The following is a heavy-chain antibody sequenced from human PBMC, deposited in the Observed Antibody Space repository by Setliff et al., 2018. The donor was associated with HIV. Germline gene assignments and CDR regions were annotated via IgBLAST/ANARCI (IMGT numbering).Heavy chain of an antibody. CDR2: IFYSGST. J-gene: IGHJ4*02. Sequence: SETLSLTCTVSGGSISGYCWSWIRQPPGKGLEWIGYIFYSGSTNYNPSLKSRVTISVDTSKNQFSLKLSSVTAADTAVYYCARQSDSSGYFPSWYFDYWAQGTLVTVSS. CDR3: ARQSDSSGYFPSWYFDY. CDR1: GGSISGYC. V-gene: IGHV4-59*08. D-gene: IGHD3-22*01.